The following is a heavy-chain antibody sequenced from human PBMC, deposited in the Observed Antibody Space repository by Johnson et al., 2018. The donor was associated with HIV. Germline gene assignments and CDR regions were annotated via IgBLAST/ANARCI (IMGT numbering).Heavy chain of an antibody. V-gene: IGHV3-20*04. CDR1: GSTFDDYG. J-gene: IGHJ3*02. Sequence: MQLVESGGGVVQPGGSLRLSCAASGSTFDDYGMRWVRQAPGKGLEGVSGINWNGGSTGYADSVKGRFTISRDNPKNSLYLQMNSLRAENTALYYCARDFYDDGDYGRCAFDIWGQGTMVTVSA. CDR3: ARDFYDDGDYGRCAFDI. CDR2: INWNGGST. D-gene: IGHD4-17*01.